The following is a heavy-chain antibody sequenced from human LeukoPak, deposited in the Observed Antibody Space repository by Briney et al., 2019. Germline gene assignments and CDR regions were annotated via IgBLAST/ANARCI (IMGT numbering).Heavy chain of an antibody. J-gene: IGHJ4*02. D-gene: IGHD6-19*01. CDR2: IYYSGST. CDR3: AGGTEAGLAY. Sequence: SQTLSLTCTVSGGSISSGGYYWSWIRQHPGKGLEWIGYIYYSGSTNYNPSLKSRVTLSVDTSKNHFSLKLTSVTAADTAVYYCAGGTEAGLAYWGQGTLVTVSS. V-gene: IGHV4-31*03. CDR1: GGSISSGGYY.